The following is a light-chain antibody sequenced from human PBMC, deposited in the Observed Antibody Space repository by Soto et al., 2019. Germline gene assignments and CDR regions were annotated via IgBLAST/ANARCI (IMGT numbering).Light chain of an antibody. CDR2: KAS. V-gene: IGKV1-5*03. J-gene: IGKJ4*01. CDR3: QKYNTAPLT. Sequence: DIPMPQSTSTPSSYVGASVTITCRASQSISSWLAWYQQKPGKAPKLLIYKASSLESGVPSRFSGSGSGTEFTLTISNLQHEDVATYYCQKYNTAPLTFGGGTKVDIK. CDR1: QSISSW.